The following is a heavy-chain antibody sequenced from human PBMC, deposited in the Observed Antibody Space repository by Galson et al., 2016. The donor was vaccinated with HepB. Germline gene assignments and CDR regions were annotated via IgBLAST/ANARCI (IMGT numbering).Heavy chain of an antibody. CDR1: GFSFSTYT. J-gene: IGHJ5*02. CDR3: TRDGALPGGWVWIDP. D-gene: IGHD6-19*01. Sequence: SLRLSCAASGFSFSTYTMNWVRQAPGKGLEWVASISNSSATIYYVDSVKGRFAVSRDNAKNSVYLQMNSLRVEDTAVYYCTRDGALPGGWVWIDPWGQGPLVIVSS. CDR2: ISNSSATI. V-gene: IGHV3-48*04.